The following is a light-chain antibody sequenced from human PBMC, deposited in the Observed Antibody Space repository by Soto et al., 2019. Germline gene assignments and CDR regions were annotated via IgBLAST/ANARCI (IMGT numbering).Light chain of an antibody. CDR2: DAS. J-gene: IGKJ2*01. V-gene: IGKV1-5*01. CDR1: QSISSW. CDR3: LQYKSYSDMYT. Sequence: DIQMTQSPSTLSASVGDRVTITCRASQSISSWLAWYQQKPGKAPKLLIYDASSLESGVPSRFSGSGSGTEFTLTISCLQPDDFATYYCLQYKSYSDMYTFGQGTKVEI.